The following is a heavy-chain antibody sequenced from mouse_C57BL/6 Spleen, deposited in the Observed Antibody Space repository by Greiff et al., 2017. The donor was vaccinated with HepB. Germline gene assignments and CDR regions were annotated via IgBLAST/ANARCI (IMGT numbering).Heavy chain of an antibody. CDR3: AKGGYSWYFDV. CDR2: ISSGSSTI. CDR1: GFTFSDYG. V-gene: IGHV5-17*01. J-gene: IGHJ1*03. Sequence: EVQGVESGGGLVKPGGSLKLSCAASGFTFSDYGMHWVRQAPEKGLESVAYISSGSSTIYYADTVKGRFTISRDNAKNTLFLQMTSLRPEDTAMYYCAKGGYSWYFDVWGTGTTVTVSS. D-gene: IGHD2-3*01.